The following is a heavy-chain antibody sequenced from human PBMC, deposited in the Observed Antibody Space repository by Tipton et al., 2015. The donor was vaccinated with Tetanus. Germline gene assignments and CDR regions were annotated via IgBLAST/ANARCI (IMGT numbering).Heavy chain of an antibody. V-gene: IGHV4-31*03. CDR1: GDSIDGGFKN. CDR3: ARSKLLWFGESLSGFDS. Sequence: TLSLTCTVSGDSIDGGFKNWDWIRQQPGKGLEWIGYIDYRGNTYYNPSLRRRVTFSSDTSENQFSLKLTSVTAADTAVYYCARSKLLWFGESLSGFDSWGQGTLVTVSA. J-gene: IGHJ4*02. CDR2: IDYRGNT. D-gene: IGHD3-10*01.